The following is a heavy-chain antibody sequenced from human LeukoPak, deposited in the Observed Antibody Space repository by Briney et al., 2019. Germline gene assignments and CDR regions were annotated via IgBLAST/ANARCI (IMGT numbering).Heavy chain of an antibody. CDR3: ARGFPGGYSYGSNWFYP. Sequence: PSETLSLTCTVSGGSISSGSYYWSWIRQPAGKGLEWIGRIYTSGSTNYNPSLKSRVTISVDTSKNQFSLKLSSVTAADTAVYYCARGFPGGYSYGSNWFYPWGQGTLVTVSS. J-gene: IGHJ5*02. CDR1: GGSISSGSYY. CDR2: IYTSGST. V-gene: IGHV4-61*02. D-gene: IGHD5-18*01.